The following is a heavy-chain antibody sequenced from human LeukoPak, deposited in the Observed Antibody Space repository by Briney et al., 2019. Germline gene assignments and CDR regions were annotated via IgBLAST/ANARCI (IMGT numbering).Heavy chain of an antibody. J-gene: IGHJ4*02. V-gene: IGHV3-7*01. D-gene: IGHD2/OR15-2a*01. CDR3: ARDRGFLSFDY. CDR2: INEDGSEN. CDR1: GFTFSNYW. Sequence: GGSLRLSCAASGFTFSNYWISWVRQGPGKGLDWLANINEDGSENNFVVAVRGRFTISRDNAKNSLYLQMNSLRAEDTAVYYCARDRGFLSFDYWGQGTQVTVSS.